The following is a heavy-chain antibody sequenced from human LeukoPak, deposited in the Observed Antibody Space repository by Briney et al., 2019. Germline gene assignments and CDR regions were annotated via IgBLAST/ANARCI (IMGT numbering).Heavy chain of an antibody. J-gene: IGHJ6*02. CDR2: ISWDESTT. CDR3: ARGPNRWWVVSRNWGMDV. D-gene: IGHD2-15*01. CDR1: GLSIGDNS. Sequence: SGGSLRLSCAASGLSIGDNSMHWVRQAPGKGLEWVSLISWDESTTYYSDSVKGRFTVSRDSSKNSLHLQMNSLRTEDTALYYCARGPNRWWVVSRNWGMDVWARGPRSPSP. V-gene: IGHV3-43*01.